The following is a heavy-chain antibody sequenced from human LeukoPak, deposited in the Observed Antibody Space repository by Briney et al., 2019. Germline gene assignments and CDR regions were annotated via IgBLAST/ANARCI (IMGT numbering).Heavy chain of an antibody. Sequence: PSETLSLTCTVSGGSMTSDHWSWIRQTPKKGLEWLGYVDDSGSTNYNSPLESRVTISIDLSKNQFSLKLTSMNAADTAVYYCARGARVFEPWGQGILVIVSS. V-gene: IGHV4-59*13. CDR1: GGSMTSDH. CDR2: VDDSGST. J-gene: IGHJ5*02. CDR3: ARGARVFEP.